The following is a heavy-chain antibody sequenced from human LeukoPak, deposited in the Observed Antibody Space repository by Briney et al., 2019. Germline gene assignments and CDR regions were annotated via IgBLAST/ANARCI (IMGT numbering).Heavy chain of an antibody. J-gene: IGHJ4*02. CDR3: ASLLQAY. CDR1: GFTFSSYS. V-gene: IGHV3-21*01. Sequence: GGSLRLSCAASGFTFSSYSMNWVRQAPGKGLEWVSSISSRSGYIYYGDSVKGRFTISRDDAKNSLYLQMNSLRAEDTAVYYCASLLQAYWGQGTLVTVSS. CDR2: ISSRSGYI.